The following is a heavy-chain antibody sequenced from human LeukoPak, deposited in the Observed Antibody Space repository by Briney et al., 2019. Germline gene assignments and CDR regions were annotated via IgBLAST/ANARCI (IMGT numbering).Heavy chain of an antibody. CDR2: INHSGST. Sequence: PSETLSLTCAVYGGSFSGYYWSWIRQPPGKGLEWIGEINHSGSTNYNPSLKSRVTISVDTSKNQFSLKLSSVTAADTAVYYCARGRPPPYYGSGKEFDYWGQGTLVTVSS. V-gene: IGHV4-34*01. D-gene: IGHD3-10*01. J-gene: IGHJ4*02. CDR3: ARGRPPPYYGSGKEFDY. CDR1: GGSFSGYY.